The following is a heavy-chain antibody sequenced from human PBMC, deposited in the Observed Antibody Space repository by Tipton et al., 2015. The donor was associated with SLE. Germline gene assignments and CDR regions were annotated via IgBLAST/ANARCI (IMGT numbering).Heavy chain of an antibody. CDR2: MDYTGRT. D-gene: IGHD4-17*01. J-gene: IGHJ4*02. Sequence: TLSLTCTVSNGSITNYYWTWIRQPPRMGLQFLGYMDYTGRTSNYHPSLNRRLSMSVDTSQNQISLRLTSVTAADTAIYYCASLRFYGDYDLGRWGQGALVTVSS. CDR3: ASLRFYGDYDLGR. V-gene: IGHV4-59*13. CDR1: NGSITNYY.